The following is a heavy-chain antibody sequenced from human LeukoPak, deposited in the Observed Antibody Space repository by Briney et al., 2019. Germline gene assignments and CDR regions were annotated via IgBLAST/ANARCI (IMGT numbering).Heavy chain of an antibody. CDR2: MYHSGST. CDR3: ASLSPDMITFGGVIVYYFDY. Sequence: PSETLSLTCAVSGGSISSNNWWSWVRQPPGKGLEWIGEMYHSGSTNYNPSLKSRATISVDKSKNQSSLKLSSVTAADTAVYYCASLSPDMITFGGVIVYYFDYWGQGTLVTVSS. CDR1: GGSISSNNW. V-gene: IGHV4-4*02. J-gene: IGHJ4*02. D-gene: IGHD3-16*02.